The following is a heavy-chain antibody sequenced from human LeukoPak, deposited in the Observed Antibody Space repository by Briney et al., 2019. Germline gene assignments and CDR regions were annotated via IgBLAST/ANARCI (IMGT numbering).Heavy chain of an antibody. CDR1: GFTFSNYA. Sequence: GGSLRLSCAASGFTFSNYAMSWVRQAPGKGLEWVSGISDGGSNTYYADSVKGRFTISRDNSKNTLYLQMNSLRAEDTAVYYCAKSVYHSGNYWGQGTLVTVSS. J-gene: IGHJ4*02. D-gene: IGHD3-10*01. V-gene: IGHV3-23*01. CDR3: AKSVYHSGNY. CDR2: ISDGGSNT.